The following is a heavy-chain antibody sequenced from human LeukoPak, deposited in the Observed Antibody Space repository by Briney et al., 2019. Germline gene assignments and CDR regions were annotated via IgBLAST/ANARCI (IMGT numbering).Heavy chain of an antibody. J-gene: IGHJ6*03. CDR3: ARIINGSWYYYYYYMDV. V-gene: IGHV4-34*01. CDR2: INHSGST. CDR1: GGSFSGYY. D-gene: IGHD6-13*01. Sequence: SETLSLTCAVYGGSFSGYYWSWIRQPPGKGLEWIGEINHSGSTNYNPSLKSRVTISVDTSKNQFSLKLSSVTAADTAVYYCARIINGSWYYYYYYMDVWGKGTTVTVSS.